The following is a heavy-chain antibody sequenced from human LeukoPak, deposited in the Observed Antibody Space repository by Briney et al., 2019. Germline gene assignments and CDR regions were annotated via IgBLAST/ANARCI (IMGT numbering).Heavy chain of an antibody. D-gene: IGHD4-17*01. V-gene: IGHV4-30-2*01. CDR1: GGSISSGGYY. CDR2: IYHSGST. CDR3: ARASGYNYGDYSADY. Sequence: KTSETLSLTCTVSGGSISSGGYYWSWIRQPPGKGLEWIGYIYHSGSTYYNPSLKSRVTISVDRSKNQFSLKLSSVTAADTAIYYCARASGYNYGDYSADYWGQGTVVTVSS. J-gene: IGHJ4*02.